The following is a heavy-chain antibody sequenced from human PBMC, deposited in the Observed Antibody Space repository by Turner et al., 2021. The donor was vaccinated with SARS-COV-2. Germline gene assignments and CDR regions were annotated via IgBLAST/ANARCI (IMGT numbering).Heavy chain of an antibody. CDR1: GYNFTTYY. J-gene: IGHJ4*02. CDR3: ATVVGAV. CDR2: IHPSEGRT. Sequence: QVQVVQSGAEVKKPGASVKLSCKASGYNFTTYYIHWVRQAPGQGLEWMGIIHPSEGRTDYPQRFQGRVTMTRDTSTSTVHMELSSLISEDTAVYYCATVVGAVWGQGTLVIVSS. V-gene: IGHV1-46*01. D-gene: IGHD6-6*01.